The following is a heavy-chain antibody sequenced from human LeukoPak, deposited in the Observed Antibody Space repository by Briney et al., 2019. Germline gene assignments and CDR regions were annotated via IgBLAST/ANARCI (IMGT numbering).Heavy chain of an antibody. J-gene: IGHJ4*02. Sequence: SCKAFGYTFTGYYMHWVRQAPGKGLEWVAVIWYDGSNKYYADSVKGRFTISRDNSKNSLYLQMNSLRAEDTAVFYCARDPGPATAFYFDYWGQGTLVTVSS. CDR2: IWYDGSNK. V-gene: IGHV3-33*01. CDR1: GYTFTGYY. D-gene: IGHD2-2*01. CDR3: ARDPGPATAFYFDY.